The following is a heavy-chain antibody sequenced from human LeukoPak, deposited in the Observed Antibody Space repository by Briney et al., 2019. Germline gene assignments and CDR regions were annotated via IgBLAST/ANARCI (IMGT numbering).Heavy chain of an antibody. V-gene: IGHV3-9*01. D-gene: IGHD2-2*01. Sequence: PGGSLRLSCAASGFTFEDHVMHWVRQAPGKGLEWVSSISWSGDRMGYADAVKGRFTISRDNAKNSLFLQMNSLRVEDTALYYCAEDLGGSATTVWGQGTLVTVSS. CDR1: GFTFEDHV. CDR3: AEDLGGSATTV. J-gene: IGHJ4*02. CDR2: ISWSGDRM.